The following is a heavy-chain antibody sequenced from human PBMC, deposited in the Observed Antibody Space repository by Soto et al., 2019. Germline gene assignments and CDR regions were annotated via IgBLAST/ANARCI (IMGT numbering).Heavy chain of an antibody. V-gene: IGHV1-69*06. J-gene: IGHJ4*02. Sequence: QVHLVQSGPEVKKPGSSVKVACKASGGTFTTYAFNWVRQAPGQGPERMGGIVTISGTTNYAQKFRGRVTVTADRSASTSYMELSSLPSEDTAVYYCAILPQSGTYFKFDFCGQGNLVTVSS. D-gene: IGHD3-3*01. CDR1: GGTFTTYA. CDR2: IVTISGTT. CDR3: AILPQSGTYFKFDF.